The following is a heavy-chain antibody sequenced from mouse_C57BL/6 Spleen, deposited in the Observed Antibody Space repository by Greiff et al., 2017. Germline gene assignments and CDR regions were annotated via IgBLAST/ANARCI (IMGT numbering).Heavy chain of an antibody. CDR3: ASPYYYGSSYVARDY. Sequence: QVQLKQSGPGLVQPSQSLSITCTVSGFSLTSYGVHWVRQSPGKGLEWLGVIWSGGSTDYNAAFISRLSISKDNSTSQVFFKMNSLQAADTAIYYCASPYYYGSSYVARDYWGQGTSVTVAS. D-gene: IGHD1-1*01. J-gene: IGHJ4*01. CDR1: GFSLTSYG. CDR2: IWSGGST. V-gene: IGHV2-2*01.